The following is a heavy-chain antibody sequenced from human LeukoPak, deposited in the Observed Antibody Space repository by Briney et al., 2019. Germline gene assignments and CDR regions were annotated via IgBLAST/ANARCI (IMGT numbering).Heavy chain of an antibody. CDR2: IIPIFGTA. CDR1: GDTFSSYA. CDR3: ARTPVYCGYESHTFDY. Sequence: GASVKVSCKASGDTFSSYAISWVRQAPGQGLEWMGEIIPIFGTANYAQKFQGRVTITADESTSTAYMELSSLRSEDTAVYYWARTPVYCGYESHTFDYWGQGTLVTVSS. V-gene: IGHV1-69*13. D-gene: IGHD5-12*01. J-gene: IGHJ4*02.